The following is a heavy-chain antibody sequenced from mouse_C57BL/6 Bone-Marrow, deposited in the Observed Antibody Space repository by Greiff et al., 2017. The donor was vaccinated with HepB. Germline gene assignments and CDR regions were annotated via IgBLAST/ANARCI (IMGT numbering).Heavy chain of an antibody. J-gene: IGHJ2*01. CDR1: GFSLTSYG. D-gene: IGHD2-4*01. Sequence: QVQLKESGPGLVQPSQSLSITCTVSGFSLTSYGVHWVRQSPGKGLEWLGVIWRGGSTDYNAAFMSRLSITKDNSKSQVFFKMNSLQADDTAIYYCAKNNDDDEEDFDYWGQGTTLTVSS. V-gene: IGHV2-5*01. CDR3: AKNNDDDEEDFDY. CDR2: IWRGGST.